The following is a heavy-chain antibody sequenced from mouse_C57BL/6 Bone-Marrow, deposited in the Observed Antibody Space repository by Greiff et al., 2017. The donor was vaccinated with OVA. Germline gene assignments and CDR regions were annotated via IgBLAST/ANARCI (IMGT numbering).Heavy chain of an antibody. D-gene: IGHD1-2*01. J-gene: IGHJ4*01. V-gene: IGHV1-26*01. CDR2: INPNNGGT. Sequence: VHVKQSGPELVKPGASVKISCKASGYTFTDYYMNWVKQSHGKSLEWIGDINPNNGGTSYNQKFKGKATLTVDKSSSTAYMELRSLTSEDSAVYYCAKRYGDYWGQGTSVTVSS. CDR1: GYTFTDYY. CDR3: AKRYGDY.